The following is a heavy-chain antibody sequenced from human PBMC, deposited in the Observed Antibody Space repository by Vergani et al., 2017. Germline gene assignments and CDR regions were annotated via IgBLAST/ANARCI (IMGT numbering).Heavy chain of an antibody. CDR2: ISSSSSTI. CDR3: ARDGGRIAARPGIDY. CDR1: GFTFSSYS. J-gene: IGHJ4*02. Sequence: EVQLVESGGGLVQPGGSLRLSCAASGFTFSSYSMNWVRQAPGKGLEWVSYISSSSSTIYYADSVKGRFTISRDNAKNSLYLQMNSLRAEDTAVYYCARDGGRIAARPGIDYWGQGTLVTVSS. D-gene: IGHD6-6*01. V-gene: IGHV3-48*04.